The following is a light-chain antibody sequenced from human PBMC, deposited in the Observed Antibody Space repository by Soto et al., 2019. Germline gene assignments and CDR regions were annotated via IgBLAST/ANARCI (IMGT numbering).Light chain of an antibody. CDR1: SSDVGGYNY. J-gene: IGLJ1*01. V-gene: IGLV2-14*01. CDR3: NSYTSGGPGV. Sequence: QSALTQPASVSGSPGQSITISCTGTSSDVGGYNYVSWYQQHPGKAPKLMIYDVSNRPSGVSNRFSGSKSGNTASLTISGLQPEDEADYYCNSYTSGGPGVFGTGTKLTVL. CDR2: DVS.